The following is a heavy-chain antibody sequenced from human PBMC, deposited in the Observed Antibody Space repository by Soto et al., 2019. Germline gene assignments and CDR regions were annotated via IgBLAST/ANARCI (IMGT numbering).Heavy chain of an antibody. Sequence: ESLKISCKGSGYSFTSYWISWVRQMPGKGLEWMGRIDPSDSYTNYSPSFQGHVTISADKSISTAYLQWSSLKASDTAMYYCARHGSTYYYDSSGSGMDVWGQGTTVTVSS. CDR2: IDPSDSYT. CDR3: ARHGSTYYYDSSGSGMDV. V-gene: IGHV5-10-1*01. D-gene: IGHD3-22*01. CDR1: GYSFTSYW. J-gene: IGHJ6*02.